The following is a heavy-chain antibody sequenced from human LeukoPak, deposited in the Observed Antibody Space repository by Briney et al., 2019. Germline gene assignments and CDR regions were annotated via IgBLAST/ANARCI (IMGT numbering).Heavy chain of an antibody. V-gene: IGHV4-61*01. D-gene: IGHD3-3*01. CDR3: ARAEFADYDFWSGYPGYFDL. J-gene: IGHJ2*01. Sequence: SETLSLTCAVSGYSISSGYYWGWIRQPPGKGLEWIGYIYYSGSTNYNPSLKSRVTISVDTSKNQFSLKLSSVTAADTAVYYCARAEFADYDFWSGYPGYFDLWGRGTLVTVSS. CDR2: IYYSGST. CDR1: GYSISSGYY.